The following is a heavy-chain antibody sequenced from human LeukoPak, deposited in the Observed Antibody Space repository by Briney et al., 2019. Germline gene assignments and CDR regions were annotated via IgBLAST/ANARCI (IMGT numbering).Heavy chain of an antibody. CDR2: IYSGGST. Sequence: PGGSLRLSCAASGFTVSSNYMSWVRQAPGKGLEWVSVIYSGGSTYYADSVKGRFTISRDNSKNTLYLQMNSLRAEDTAVYYCARDTSYGSNHYYGMDVWGQGTTVTVSS. D-gene: IGHD3-10*01. CDR3: ARDTSYGSNHYYGMDV. V-gene: IGHV3-53*01. J-gene: IGHJ6*02. CDR1: GFTVSSNY.